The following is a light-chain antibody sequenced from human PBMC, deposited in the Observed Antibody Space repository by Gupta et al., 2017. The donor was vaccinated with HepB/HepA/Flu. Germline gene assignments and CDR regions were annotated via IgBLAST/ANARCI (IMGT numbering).Light chain of an antibody. CDR2: AVS. CDR1: TSDVGGYDY. CDR3: SSYTTSSTL. J-gene: IGLJ2*01. Sequence: QSALTQPASVSGSPGQSITISCTGTTSDVGGYDYVSWYQQHPGKAPKLMIYAVSNRPSGVSNRFFGSKSGNSASLTISGLQAEDEADYYCSSYTTSSTLFGGGTKLTVL. V-gene: IGLV2-14*03.